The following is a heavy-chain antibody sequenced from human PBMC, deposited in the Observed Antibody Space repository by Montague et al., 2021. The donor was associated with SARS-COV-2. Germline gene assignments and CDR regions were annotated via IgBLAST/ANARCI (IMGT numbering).Heavy chain of an antibody. CDR3: AKDVGLRNFFDY. CDR1: GFTFSSYD. CDR2: ISYDGSNK. J-gene: IGHJ4*02. D-gene: IGHD1-26*01. Sequence: SLRLSCAASGFTFSSYDMHWVRQAPGRGLEWVAVISYDGSNKYYADSVKGRFTISRDNSKNTLYLQMNSLRAEDTAVYYCAKDVGLRNFFDYWGQGTLVTVSP. V-gene: IGHV3-30*18.